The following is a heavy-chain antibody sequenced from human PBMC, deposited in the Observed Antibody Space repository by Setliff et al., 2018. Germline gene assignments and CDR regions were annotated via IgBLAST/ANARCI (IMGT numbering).Heavy chain of an antibody. V-gene: IGHV4-39*01. CDR1: GGSISSSSYY. Sequence: PSETLSLTCTVSGGSISSSSYYWGWIRQPPGKGLEWIGSIYYSGSTYYNPSLKSRVTISVDTSKNQFALKLSSVTAADTAVYYCARREGDGYNFWSGYYSPGAYYYGMDVWGQGTTVTVSS. J-gene: IGHJ6*02. D-gene: IGHD3-3*01. CDR2: IYYSGST. CDR3: ARREGDGYNFWSGYYSPGAYYYGMDV.